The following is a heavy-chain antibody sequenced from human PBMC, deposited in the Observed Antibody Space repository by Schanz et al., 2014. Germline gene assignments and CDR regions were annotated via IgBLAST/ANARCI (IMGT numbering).Heavy chain of an antibody. V-gene: IGHV1-18*01. CDR3: TRDRRRYCSTASCLHDNWFDP. D-gene: IGHD2-2*01. CDR1: GYTFTSHG. CDR2: ITAYNGDT. Sequence: QVQLVQSGAEVKKPGASVKVSCKASGYTFTSHGISWVRPAPGQGLEWMGWITAYNGDTNYALKLQGRVTMTTDTSTGTAYMELRSLRSDDTALYYCTRDRRRYCSTASCLHDNWFDPWGQGTLVIVSS. J-gene: IGHJ5*02.